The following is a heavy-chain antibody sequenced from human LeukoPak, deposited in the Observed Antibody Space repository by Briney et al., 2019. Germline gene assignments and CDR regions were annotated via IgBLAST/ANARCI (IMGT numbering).Heavy chain of an antibody. J-gene: IGHJ4*02. Sequence: ASVKVSCTASGYSFTSYGISWVRQAPGQGLEWMGWISAYNGNTKYAQKLQGRVTMTTDTSTSTAYMELRSRRSHDTAMCYCAREGWGQWLVFDYWGQGTLVTVSS. D-gene: IGHD6-19*01. V-gene: IGHV1-18*01. CDR3: AREGWGQWLVFDY. CDR1: GYSFTSYG. CDR2: ISAYNGNT.